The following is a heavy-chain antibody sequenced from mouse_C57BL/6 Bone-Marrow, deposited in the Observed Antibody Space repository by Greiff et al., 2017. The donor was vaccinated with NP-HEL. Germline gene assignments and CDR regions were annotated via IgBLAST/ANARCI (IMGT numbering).Heavy chain of an antibody. V-gene: IGHV1-78*01. D-gene: IGHD1-1*01. CDR1: GYTFTDHT. Sequence: VQLQQSDAELVKPGASVKISCKVSGYTFTDHTIHWMKQRPEQGLEWIGYIYPRDGSTKYNEKFKGKATLTADKSSSTAYMQLNSLTSEDSAVYFCARRGVYYGSSYGFAYWGQGTLVTVSA. J-gene: IGHJ3*01. CDR3: ARRGVYYGSSYGFAY. CDR2: IYPRDGST.